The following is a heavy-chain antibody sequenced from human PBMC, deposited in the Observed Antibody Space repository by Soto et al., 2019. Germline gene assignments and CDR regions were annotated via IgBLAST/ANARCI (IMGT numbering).Heavy chain of an antibody. D-gene: IGHD4-17*01. Sequence: QVQLVQSVAEVKKPGSSVKVSCKASGGTFSSYAISWVRQAPGQGLEWMGGIIPIFGTANYAQKFQCRVTITADESTSTASMELSSLRSEDTAVYYCARSRFGNTVTTYPYYYYGMDVWGQGATVTVSS. J-gene: IGHJ6*02. CDR2: IIPIFGTA. CDR3: ARSRFGNTVTTYPYYYYGMDV. V-gene: IGHV1-69*12. CDR1: GGTFSSYA.